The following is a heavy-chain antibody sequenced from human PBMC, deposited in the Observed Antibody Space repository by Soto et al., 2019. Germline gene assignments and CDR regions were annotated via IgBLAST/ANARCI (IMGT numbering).Heavy chain of an antibody. Sequence: ASVKVSCKVSGYTLTELSMHWVRQAPGKGLEWMGGFDPEDGETIYAQKFQGRVTMTEDTSTDTAYMELSSLRSEDTAVYYCAAYCSSTSCDNYYYYYYMDVWGKGTTVTVSS. CDR3: AAYCSSTSCDNYYYYYYMDV. D-gene: IGHD2-2*01. J-gene: IGHJ6*03. CDR2: FDPEDGET. CDR1: GYTLTELS. V-gene: IGHV1-24*01.